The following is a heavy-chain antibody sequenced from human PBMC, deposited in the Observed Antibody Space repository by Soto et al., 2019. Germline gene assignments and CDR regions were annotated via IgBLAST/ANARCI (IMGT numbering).Heavy chain of an antibody. V-gene: IGHV4-4*07. D-gene: IGHD3-22*01. CDR2: IYCSGST. CDR3: ARAYDSNGNHAFDI. CDR1: GGSISGYF. J-gene: IGHJ3*02. Sequence: SETLSLTCTVSGGSISGYFWSWIRQPAGKRLDWIGRIYCSGSTNYNPSLNSRITMSVDTSKNQFSLKLSYVSAADTAVYYCARAYDSNGNHAFDIWGQGTLVTVSS.